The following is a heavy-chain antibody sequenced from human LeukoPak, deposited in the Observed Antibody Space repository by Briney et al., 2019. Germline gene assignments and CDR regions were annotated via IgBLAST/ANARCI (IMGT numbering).Heavy chain of an antibody. CDR1: GFTFSSYT. Sequence: GGSLRLSCAASGFTFSSYTMNWVRQAPGKGLEWVSSISISSSYRYYADSVKGRFTISRDNTQNTLYLQMNSLRAEDTAVYYCAREVAYCAGDCSPAWGQGTLVTVSS. J-gene: IGHJ5*02. CDR2: ISISSSYR. CDR3: AREVAYCAGDCSPA. V-gene: IGHV3-21*06. D-gene: IGHD2-21*02.